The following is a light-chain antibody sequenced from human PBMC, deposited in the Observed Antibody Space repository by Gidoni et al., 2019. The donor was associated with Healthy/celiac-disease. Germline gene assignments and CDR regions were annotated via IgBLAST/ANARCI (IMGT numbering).Light chain of an antibody. CDR1: QSISSY. CDR2: AAS. CDR3: QQSYSTWT. Sequence: DIQMTQSPSSLSASVGDRVPITCRASQSISSYLNWYQQKPGKAPKLLIYAASSLQSGVPSRCSGSGSGTDFTITISSLQPEDFATYYWQQSYSTWTFGQGTKVEIK. J-gene: IGKJ1*01. V-gene: IGKV1-39*01.